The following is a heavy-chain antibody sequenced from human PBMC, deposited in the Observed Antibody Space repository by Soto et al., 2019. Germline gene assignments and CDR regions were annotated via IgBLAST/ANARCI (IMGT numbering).Heavy chain of an antibody. Sequence: QVQLVQSGAEVKKPGSSVKVSCKASGGASPRHTFTWVRQAPGQGLEWMGRIIPVLAVAKYAQRFQGRVTLTADKSTSTGYMELRSLRSEDTSVYYCARRDSVSGTQDHWGQGTLVTVSS. V-gene: IGHV1-69*02. CDR1: GGASPRHT. J-gene: IGHJ4*02. CDR3: ARRDSVSGTQDH. CDR2: IIPVLAVA. D-gene: IGHD6-19*01.